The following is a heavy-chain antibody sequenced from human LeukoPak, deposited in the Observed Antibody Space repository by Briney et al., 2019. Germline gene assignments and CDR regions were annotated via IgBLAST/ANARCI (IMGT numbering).Heavy chain of an antibody. V-gene: IGHV3-64*01. D-gene: IGHD2-15*01. J-gene: IGHJ4*02. CDR1: GFTFSSYG. Sequence: GGSLRLSCAASGFTFSSYGLHWVRQAPRKGLEYVSAISNNGGSTYYANSVKGRFTIFRDNSKNTLYLQMGSLRPEDMAVYYCARSGYCSGGTCYVDYWGQGTLVTVSS. CDR2: ISNNGGST. CDR3: ARSGYCSGGTCYVDY.